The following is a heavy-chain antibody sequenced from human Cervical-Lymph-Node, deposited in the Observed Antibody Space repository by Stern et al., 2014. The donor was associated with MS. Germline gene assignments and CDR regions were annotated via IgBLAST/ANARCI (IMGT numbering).Heavy chain of an antibody. CDR3: ARSSSPSPYYYYGMDV. J-gene: IGHJ6*02. Sequence: QVQLVESGGGVVQPGRSLRLSCAASGFTFSSYGMHWVRQAPGKGLEWVAVIWYDGRNKYYADSVKGRFTISRDNSKNTLYLQMNSLRAEDTAVYYCARSSSPSPYYYYGMDVWGQGTTVTVSS. CDR2: IWYDGRNK. CDR1: GFTFSSYG. D-gene: IGHD6-13*01. V-gene: IGHV3-33*01.